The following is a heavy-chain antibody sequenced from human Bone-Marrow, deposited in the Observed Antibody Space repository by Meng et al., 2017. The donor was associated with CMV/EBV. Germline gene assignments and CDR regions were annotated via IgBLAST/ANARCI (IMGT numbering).Heavy chain of an antibody. CDR3: ARGYYDSSGYYGLDAFDI. CDR1: GFTFSSYW. Sequence: GESLKISCAASGFTFSSYWMDWVRQAPGKGLVWVSAIGTAGDTYYPGSVKGRFTISRENAKNSLYLQMNSLRAGDTAVYYCARGYYDSSGYYGLDAFDIWGQGTMVTVSS. CDR2: IGTAGDT. J-gene: IGHJ3*02. V-gene: IGHV3-13*01. D-gene: IGHD3-22*01.